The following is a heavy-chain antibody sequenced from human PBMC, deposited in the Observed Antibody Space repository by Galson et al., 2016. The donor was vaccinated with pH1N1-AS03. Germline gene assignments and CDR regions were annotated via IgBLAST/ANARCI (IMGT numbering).Heavy chain of an antibody. J-gene: IGHJ4*02. CDR2: MFFVGNT. Sequence: TLSLTCNVSGGSIASVTYYWGWIRQPPGKGLEWIANMFFVGNTYISQSLGSRVSISMDTSENQLFLRLTSVTTADTAVYYCVRLTGRALIIVTDHFDSWGQGTLVTVSS. V-gene: IGHV4-39*01. D-gene: IGHD1-26*01. CDR3: VRLTGRALIIVTDHFDS. CDR1: GGSIASVTYY.